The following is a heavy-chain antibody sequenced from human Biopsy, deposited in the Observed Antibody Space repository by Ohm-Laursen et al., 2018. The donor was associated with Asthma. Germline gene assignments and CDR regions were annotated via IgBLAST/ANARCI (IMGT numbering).Heavy chain of an antibody. Sequence: SDTLSLTCTVSGASIRGSGSYWAWIRQAPGKGPEWIGTTHYSGSTFYKPSFRSRVPMSLATSTNQFCLRLRLVTATDTAVYYCASPVNRAFGGYEWAAVFDYWGQGILVTVSS. CDR3: ASPVNRAFGGYEWAAVFDY. V-gene: IGHV4-39*01. D-gene: IGHD5-12*01. J-gene: IGHJ4*02. CDR1: GASIRGSGSY. CDR2: THYSGST.